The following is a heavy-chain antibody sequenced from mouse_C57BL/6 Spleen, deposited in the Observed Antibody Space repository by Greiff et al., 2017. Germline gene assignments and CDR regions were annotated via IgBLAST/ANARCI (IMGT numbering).Heavy chain of an antibody. Sequence: VQLQQPGAELVRPGSSVKLSCKASVYTFPGYWMDWVKQRPGQGLEWIGNIYPSDSETPYNQKFKDKATLTVDKSSSTAYMQLSSLTSEDSAVYYCARWIYDSYFDYWGQGTTLTVSS. D-gene: IGHD2-3*01. V-gene: IGHV1-61*01. CDR1: VYTFPGYW. CDR3: ARWIYDSYFDY. CDR2: IYPSDSET. J-gene: IGHJ2*01.